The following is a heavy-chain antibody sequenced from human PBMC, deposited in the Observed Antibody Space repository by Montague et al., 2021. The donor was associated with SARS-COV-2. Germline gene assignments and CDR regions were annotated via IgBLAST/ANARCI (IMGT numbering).Heavy chain of an antibody. J-gene: IGHJ4*02. CDR1: GYTFTSYD. CDR2: MNPNSGNT. Sequence: SCKASGYTFTSYDINWVRQATGQGLEWMGWMNPNSGNTGYAQKFQGRVTMTRNTSISTAYMELSSLRSEDTAVYYCARAQYYYDSSGYYPAYWGQGTLVTVSS. CDR3: ARAQYYYDSSGYYPAY. V-gene: IGHV1-8*01. D-gene: IGHD3-22*01.